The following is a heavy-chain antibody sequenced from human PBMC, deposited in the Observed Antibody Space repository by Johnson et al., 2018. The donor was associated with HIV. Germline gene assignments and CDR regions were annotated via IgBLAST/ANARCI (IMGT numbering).Heavy chain of an antibody. CDR3: AKGAQWLVLLDAFDI. D-gene: IGHD6-19*01. CDR1: GFTFDDYA. J-gene: IGHJ3*02. Sequence: VQLVESGGGLVQPGRSLRLSCAASGFTFDDYAMHWVRQAPGKGLEWVSGISGNSGSIGYADSVKARFPISRDKAKNSLYLQMNSLRAEDTALYYCAKGAQWLVLLDAFDIWGQGTMVTVSS. CDR2: ISGNSGSI. V-gene: IGHV3-9*01.